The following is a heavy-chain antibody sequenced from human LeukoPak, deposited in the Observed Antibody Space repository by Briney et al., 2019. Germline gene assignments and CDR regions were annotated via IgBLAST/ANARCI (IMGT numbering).Heavy chain of an antibody. CDR3: ARHHYYDILTGYYSPFDY. D-gene: IGHD3-9*01. CDR2: IFYSGST. V-gene: IGHV4-59*08. J-gene: IGHJ4*02. Sequence: SETLSLTCTVSGGSISSYYWSWIRQPPGKGLEWIGFIFYSGSTNYNPSLKSRVTISVDTSKNQFSLRLNSVTAADTAVYYCARHHYYDILTGYYSPFDYWGQGTLVTVSS. CDR1: GGSISSYY.